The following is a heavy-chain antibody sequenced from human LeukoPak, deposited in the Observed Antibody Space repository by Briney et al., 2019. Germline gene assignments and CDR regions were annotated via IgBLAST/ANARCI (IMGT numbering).Heavy chain of an antibody. Sequence: GGSLRLSCAASGFTFSSFGMHWVRQAPGQGLEWVAFIRYDGTNKYYADSVKGRFTISRDNSKNTLYLQMNSLRAEDTAVYYCAKDYRDIVVVPAAYPGDAFDIWGQGTMVTVSS. J-gene: IGHJ3*02. CDR3: AKDYRDIVVVPAAYPGDAFDI. V-gene: IGHV3-30*02. CDR1: GFTFSSFG. CDR2: IRYDGTNK. D-gene: IGHD2-2*01.